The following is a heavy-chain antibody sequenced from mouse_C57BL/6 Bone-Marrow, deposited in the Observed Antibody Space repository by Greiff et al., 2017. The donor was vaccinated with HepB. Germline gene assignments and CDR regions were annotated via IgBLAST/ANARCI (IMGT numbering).Heavy chain of an antibody. CDR3: ARGGVYPLYYAMDY. CDR1: GYTFTSYW. J-gene: IGHJ4*01. V-gene: IGHV1-52*01. Sequence: VQLQQPGAELVRPGSSVKLSCKASGYTFTSYWMHWVKQRPIQGLEWIGNIGPSDSETHYNQKFKDKATLTVDKSSSTAYMQLSSLTSEDSAVYYCARGGVYPLYYAMDYWGQGTSVTVSS. CDR2: IGPSDSET. D-gene: IGHD6-1*01.